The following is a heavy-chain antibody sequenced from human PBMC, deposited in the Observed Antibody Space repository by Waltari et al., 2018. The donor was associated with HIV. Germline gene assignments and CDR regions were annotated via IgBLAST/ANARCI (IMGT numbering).Heavy chain of an antibody. J-gene: IGHJ4*02. V-gene: IGHV3-23*01. CDR1: GFTFSSYA. Sequence: EVQLLESGGGLVQPGGSLRLSCAASGFTFSSYAMSWVRQAPGKGLEWVSFISGSGGSTYYADSVKGRFTISRDNSKNPLYLQMNSLRAEDTAVYYCAKDNRDPLGTLWYWGQGTLVTVSS. D-gene: IGHD2-21*01. CDR2: ISGSGGST. CDR3: AKDNRDPLGTLWY.